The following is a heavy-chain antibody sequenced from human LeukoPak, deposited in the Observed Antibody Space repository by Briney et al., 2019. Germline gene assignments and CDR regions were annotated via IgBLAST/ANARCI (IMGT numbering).Heavy chain of an antibody. CDR2: IKSNRDGGTT. D-gene: IGHD1-1*01. V-gene: IGHV3-15*01. CDR1: GFTFSNDW. Sequence: GGSLRLSCAASGFTFSNDWMSWVRQAPGKGLEWVGRIKSNRDGGTTDYAATGRCRFTISRDDSTNTPYLQMNSLTTEDTAVYYCTTGGRTSVRSFDYWGQGTL. J-gene: IGHJ4*02. CDR3: TTGGRTSVRSFDY.